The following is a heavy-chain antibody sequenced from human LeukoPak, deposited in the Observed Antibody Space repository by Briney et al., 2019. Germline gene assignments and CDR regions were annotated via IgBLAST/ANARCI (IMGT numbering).Heavy chain of an antibody. D-gene: IGHD5-12*01. CDR1: GFTFSNYA. CDR3: AKGGYDYVEIGYFDY. CDR2: IIGSSGAT. J-gene: IGHJ4*02. V-gene: IGHV3-23*01. Sequence: GGSLRLSCAASGFTFSNYAMNWVRQAPGKGLEWVSLIIGSSGATFYADSVKGRFTISRDHSKNTLYLQMNSLRAEDTAVYYCAKGGYDYVEIGYFDYWGQGTLVTVSS.